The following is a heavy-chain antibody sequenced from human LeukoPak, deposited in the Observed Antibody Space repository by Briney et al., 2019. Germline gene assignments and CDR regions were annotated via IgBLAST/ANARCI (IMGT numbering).Heavy chain of an antibody. V-gene: IGHV1-18*01. CDR3: ASTRSGYYYMDV. CDR2: ISAYNGNT. Sequence: ASVKVSCKASGYTFTSYGISWVRQAPGQGLEWMGWISAYNGNTNYAQKLQGRVTMTTDTSTSTAYMELRSLRSDDTAVYYCASTRSGYYYMDVWGKGTTVTVSS. J-gene: IGHJ6*03. D-gene: IGHD3-10*02. CDR1: GYTFTSYG.